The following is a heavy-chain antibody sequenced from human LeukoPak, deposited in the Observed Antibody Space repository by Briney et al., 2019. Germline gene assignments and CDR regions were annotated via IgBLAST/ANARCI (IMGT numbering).Heavy chain of an antibody. CDR3: ARGANWGSFDY. D-gene: IGHD7-27*01. J-gene: IGHJ4*02. CDR1: GFTFSSYA. V-gene: IGHV3-66*02. CDR2: IYSGGST. Sequence: PGGSLRLSCAASGFTFSSYAMSWVRQAPGKGLEWVSVIYSGGSTYYADSVKGRFTISRDNSKNTLYLQMNSLRAEDTAVYYCARGANWGSFDYWGQGTLVTVSS.